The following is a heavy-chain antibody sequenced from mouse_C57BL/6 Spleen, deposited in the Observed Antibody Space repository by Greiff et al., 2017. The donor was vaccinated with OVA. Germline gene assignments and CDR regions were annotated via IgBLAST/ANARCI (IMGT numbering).Heavy chain of an antibody. CDR1: GYTFTSYW. J-gene: IGHJ4*01. D-gene: IGHD4-1*01. CDR2: IHPNSGST. CDR3: ASSNWPYAMDY. Sequence: QVQLQQPGAELVKPGASVKLSCKASGYTFTSYWMHWVKQRPGQGLEWIGMIHPNSGSTNYNEKFKSKATLTVDKSSSTAYMQLSSLTSEDSAVDYCASSNWPYAMDYWGQGTSVTVSS. V-gene: IGHV1-64*01.